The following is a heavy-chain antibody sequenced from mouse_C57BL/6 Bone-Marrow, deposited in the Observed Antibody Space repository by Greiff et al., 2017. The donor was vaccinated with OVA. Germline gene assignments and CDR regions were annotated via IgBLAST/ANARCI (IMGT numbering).Heavy chain of an antibody. Sequence: EVKLMESGAELVRPGASVKLSCTASGFNIKDDYMHWVKQRPEQGLEWIGWIDPENGDTEYASKFQGKATITADTSSNTAYLQLSSLTSEDTAVYYCTTGYYGSSSEYWGQGTTLTVSS. V-gene: IGHV14-4*01. J-gene: IGHJ2*01. CDR2: IDPENGDT. D-gene: IGHD1-1*01. CDR3: TTGYYGSSSEY. CDR1: GFNIKDDY.